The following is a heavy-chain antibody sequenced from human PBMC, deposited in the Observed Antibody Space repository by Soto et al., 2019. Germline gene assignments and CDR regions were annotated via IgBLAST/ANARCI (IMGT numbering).Heavy chain of an antibody. D-gene: IGHD2-2*01. CDR3: ARGLRYCSRTSCYRVSWFDP. Sequence: PSEPLSLTYAVYGVSFIGYYWSWIRQPPGKGLGWIGEINHSGSTNYNPSLKSRVTISVDTSKNQFSLKLSSVTAADTAVYYCARGLRYCSRTSCYRVSWFDPWGQGTLVTVSS. V-gene: IGHV4-34*01. CDR1: GVSFIGYY. J-gene: IGHJ5*02. CDR2: INHSGST.